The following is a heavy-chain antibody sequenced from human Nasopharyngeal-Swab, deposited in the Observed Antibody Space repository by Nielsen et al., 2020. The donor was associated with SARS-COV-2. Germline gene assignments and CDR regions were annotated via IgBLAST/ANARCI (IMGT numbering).Heavy chain of an antibody. Sequence: SQTLSLTCAVYGGSFSGYYWSWIRQPPGKGLAWIGEINHSGSTNYNPSLKSRVTTSVDTSKNQFSLKLSSVTAADTAVYYCARVGVRSDYGSYGRPGTIDYWGQGTLVTVSS. CDR3: ARVGVRSDYGSYGRPGTIDY. D-gene: IGHD3-10*01. J-gene: IGHJ4*02. CDR1: GGSFSGYY. CDR2: INHSGST. V-gene: IGHV4-34*01.